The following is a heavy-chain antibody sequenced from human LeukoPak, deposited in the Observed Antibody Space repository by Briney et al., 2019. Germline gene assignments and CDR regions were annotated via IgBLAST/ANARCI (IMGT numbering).Heavy chain of an antibody. CDR1: GFTFSSYV. CDR3: AKGCSGGSCYSFDY. V-gene: IGHV3-23*01. D-gene: IGHD2-15*01. Sequence: PGGPLRLSCAASGFTFSSYVMSWVRQTPGKGLEWVSAISGSGDDTYYADSVKGRFTISRDNSKNTLYLQMNSLRAEDTAVYYCAKGCSGGSCYSFDYWGQGTLVTVSS. CDR2: ISGSGDDT. J-gene: IGHJ4*02.